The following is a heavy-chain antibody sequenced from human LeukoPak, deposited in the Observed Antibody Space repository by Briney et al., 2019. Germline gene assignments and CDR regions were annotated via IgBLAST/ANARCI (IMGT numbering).Heavy chain of an antibody. CDR1: GGTFRSYA. CDR3: ARSRDAFDI. CDR2: IIPIFGTT. Sequence: SVKVSCKASGGTFRSYAISWVRQAPGQGLEWMGGIIPIFGTTNYAQKFQGRVTMTRDMSTSTVYMELSSLRSEDTAVYYCARSRDAFDIWGQGTMVTVSS. V-gene: IGHV1-69*05. J-gene: IGHJ3*02.